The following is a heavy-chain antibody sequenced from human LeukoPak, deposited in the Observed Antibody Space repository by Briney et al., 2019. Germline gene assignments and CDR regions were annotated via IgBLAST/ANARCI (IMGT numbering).Heavy chain of an antibody. V-gene: IGHV3-53*01. CDR2: IYSGGKT. Sequence: GGSLRLSCAASGLTVGNNFMLWVRQAPGKGLEWVSLIYSGGKTYYADSVKGRFTISRDNSKNTLYLQMNSLRAEDTAVYYCAKYLGTVTSYYFDYWGQGTLVTVSS. CDR1: GLTVGNNF. J-gene: IGHJ4*02. D-gene: IGHD4-11*01. CDR3: AKYLGTVTSYYFDY.